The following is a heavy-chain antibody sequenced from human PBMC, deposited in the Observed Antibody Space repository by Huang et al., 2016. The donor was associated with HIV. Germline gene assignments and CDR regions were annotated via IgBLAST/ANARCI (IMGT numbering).Heavy chain of an antibody. CDR1: GGSFSGYY. CDR2: INHSGNT. V-gene: IGHV4-34*02. D-gene: IGHD3-22*01. Sequence: QVQLEQWGAGLLKASETLSLTCAVYGGSFSGYYWNWLRQAPGKGLEWVGEINHSGNTNYNPSLKGRVNMSVDTSKSQFSLYLTSLSAADTGTYFCARRYNSRRDYWGRGTLVTVHS. CDR3: ARRYNSRRDY. J-gene: IGHJ4*02.